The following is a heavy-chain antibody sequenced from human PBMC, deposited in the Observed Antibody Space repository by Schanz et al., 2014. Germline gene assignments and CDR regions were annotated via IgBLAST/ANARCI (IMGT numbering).Heavy chain of an antibody. CDR2: IKQDGSER. CDR3: ARDRPGYHGYYGMDV. D-gene: IGHD5-18*01. CDR1: GFTFSSYW. V-gene: IGHV3-7*03. Sequence: EVQLVESGGGLVQPGGSLRLSCAASGFTFSSYWMSWVRQAPGKGLEWVANIKQDGSERYYVDSVKGRFTISRDNAKNALYLQMNSLRADDTAVYYCARDRPGYHGYYGMDVWGQGTTVTVSS. J-gene: IGHJ6*02.